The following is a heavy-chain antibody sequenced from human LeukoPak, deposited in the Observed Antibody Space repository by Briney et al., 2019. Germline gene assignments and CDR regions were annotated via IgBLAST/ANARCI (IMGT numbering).Heavy chain of an antibody. CDR1: GFAFSRYS. CDR2: ISSSSRYL. D-gene: IGHD1-26*01. Sequence: GGSLRLSCAASGFAFSRYSLNWVRKTPGKGLQWVSSISSSSRYLGYADSVRGRFTISRDNAKNSLYLQMNSLRAEDTAVYYCARDGERYRGSYLDYWGQGTLVTVSS. J-gene: IGHJ4*02. V-gene: IGHV3-21*06. CDR3: ARDGERYRGSYLDY.